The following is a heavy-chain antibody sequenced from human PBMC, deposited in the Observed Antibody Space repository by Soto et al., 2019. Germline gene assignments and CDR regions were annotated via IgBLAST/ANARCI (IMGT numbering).Heavy chain of an antibody. D-gene: IGHD1-1*01. J-gene: IGHJ6*02. CDR1: GFTVSSYG. Sequence: LRLSCAVSGFTVSSYGMHWVRQAPVKGLEWVAFISYDGSGKYYADSVKGRFTISRDNSKNTLYLQMNSLRAEDTAVFYCAKAGGPTYNYDGVEVWGQGTTVTACS. CDR3: AKAGGPTYNYDGVEV. V-gene: IGHV3-30*18. CDR2: ISYDGSGK.